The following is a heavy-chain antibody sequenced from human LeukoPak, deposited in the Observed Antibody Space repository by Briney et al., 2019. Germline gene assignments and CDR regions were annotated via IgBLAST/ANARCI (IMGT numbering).Heavy chain of an antibody. CDR1: GFTFGSYA. CDR3: AKSAGVATIYFDS. D-gene: IGHD5-12*01. CDR2: ISGSGGST. Sequence: PGGSLRLSCAASGFTFGSYAMYWVRQAPGKGLEWVSGISGSGGSTFYADSVKGRFTISRDNSKSTLYLQMDNLRAEDTAVYFCAKSAGVATIYFDSWGQGALVTVSS. V-gene: IGHV3-23*01. J-gene: IGHJ4*02.